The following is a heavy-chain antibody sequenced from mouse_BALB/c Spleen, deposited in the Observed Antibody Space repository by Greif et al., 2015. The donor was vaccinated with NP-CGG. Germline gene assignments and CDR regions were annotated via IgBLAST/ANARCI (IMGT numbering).Heavy chain of an antibody. J-gene: IGHJ4*01. CDR3: AIYYYGSSYGGNAKDY. V-gene: IGHV14-3*02. D-gene: IGHD1-1*01. CDR1: GFNIKDTY. CDR2: IDPANGNT. Sequence: VQLQQSGAELVKPGASVKLSCTASGFNIKDTYMHWVKQRPEQGLEWIGRIDPANGNTKYDPKFQGKATITADTSSNTAYLQLSSLTSEDTAVYYCAIYYYGSSYGGNAKDYWGQGTSVTVSS.